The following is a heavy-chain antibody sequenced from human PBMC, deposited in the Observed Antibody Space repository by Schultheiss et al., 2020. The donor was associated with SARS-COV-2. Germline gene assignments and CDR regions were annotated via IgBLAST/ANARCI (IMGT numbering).Heavy chain of an antibody. J-gene: IGHJ4*02. CDR2: ISSSSSYI. Sequence: GGSLRLSCAASGFTFSSYSMNWVRQAPGKGLEWVSSISSSSSYIYYADLVKGRFTISRDYSKNTLFLQMNSLRAEDTAVYYCAREGYSYEIDYWGQGTLVTVSS. CDR1: GFTFSSYS. V-gene: IGHV3-21*01. D-gene: IGHD5-18*01. CDR3: AREGYSYEIDY.